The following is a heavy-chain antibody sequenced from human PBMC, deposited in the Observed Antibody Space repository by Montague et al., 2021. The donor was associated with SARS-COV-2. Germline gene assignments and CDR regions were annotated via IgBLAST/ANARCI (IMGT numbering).Heavy chain of an antibody. D-gene: IGHD3-10*01. Sequence: SVKVSCKVSGYSITELPMHWVRQAAGQGLEWMGWMNPNSGNTGYAQKLQGRVTMTRDTSMNTAYMELSSLRSEDTAVYYCARASLVRGVIITRVRYSYYMDVWGKGTTVTVS. CDR2: MNPNSGNT. CDR1: GYSITELP. J-gene: IGHJ6*03. V-gene: IGHV1-8*01. CDR3: ARASLVRGVIITRVRYSYYMDV.